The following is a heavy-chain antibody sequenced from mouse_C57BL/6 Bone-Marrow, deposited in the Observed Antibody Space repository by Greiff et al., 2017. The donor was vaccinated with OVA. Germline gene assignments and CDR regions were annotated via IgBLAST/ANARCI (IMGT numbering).Heavy chain of an antibody. CDR2: ISYDGSN. V-gene: IGHV3-6*01. D-gene: IGHD2-4*01. CDR3: ARRGGYYDYDGVDY. Sequence: EVKLMESGPGLVKPSQSLSLTCSVTGYSITSGYYWNWIRQFPGNKLEWMGYISYDGSNNYNPSFKNRISITRDTSKNQFFLKLNSVTTEDTATDYCARRGGYYDYDGVDYWGQGTTLTVSS. CDR1: GYSITSGYY. J-gene: IGHJ2*01.